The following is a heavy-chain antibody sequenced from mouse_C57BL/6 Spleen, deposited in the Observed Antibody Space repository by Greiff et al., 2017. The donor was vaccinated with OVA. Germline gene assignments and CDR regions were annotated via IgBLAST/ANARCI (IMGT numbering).Heavy chain of an antibody. Sequence: QVQLQHSGAELVKPGASVKLSCKASGYTFTEYTIHWVKQRSGQGLEWIGWFYPGSGSIKYNEKFKDKATLTADKSSSTVYMELSRLTSEDSAVYFCARHEAGYYGSSTNFDYWGQGTTLTVSS. D-gene: IGHD1-1*01. CDR2: FYPGSGSI. CDR1: GYTFTEYT. J-gene: IGHJ2*01. V-gene: IGHV1-62-2*01. CDR3: ARHEAGYYGSSTNFDY.